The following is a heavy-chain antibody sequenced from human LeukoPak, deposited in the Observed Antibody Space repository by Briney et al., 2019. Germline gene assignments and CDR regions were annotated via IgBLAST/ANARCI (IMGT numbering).Heavy chain of an antibody. J-gene: IGHJ5*02. CDR2: IYYSGST. CDR1: GFTFSSYA. CDR3: ARARDFWSGYHTNWFDP. D-gene: IGHD3-3*01. V-gene: IGHV4-59*01. Sequence: GSLRLSCAASGFTFSSYAMSWIRQPPGKGLEWIGYIYYSGSTNYNPSLKSRVTISVDTSKNQFSLKLSSVTAADTAVYYCARARDFWSGYHTNWFDPWGQGTLVTVSS.